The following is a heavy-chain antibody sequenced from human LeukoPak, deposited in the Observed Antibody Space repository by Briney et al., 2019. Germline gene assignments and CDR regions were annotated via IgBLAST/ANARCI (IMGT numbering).Heavy chain of an antibody. CDR1: GYTFTSYG. Sequence: ASVKLSCKASGYTFTSYGISWVRQAPGPGLVWMGRISAYNGNTNYAQKLQGRVTMTTDTSTSTAYMELRSLRSDDTAVYYCARAGELLRDFDWLDSWFDPWGQGTLVTVSS. J-gene: IGHJ5*02. V-gene: IGHV1-18*01. CDR3: ARAGELLRDFDWLDSWFDP. D-gene: IGHD3-9*01. CDR2: ISAYNGNT.